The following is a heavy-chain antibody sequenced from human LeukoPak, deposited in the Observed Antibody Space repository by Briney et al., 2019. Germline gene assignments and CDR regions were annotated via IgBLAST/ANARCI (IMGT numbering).Heavy chain of an antibody. CDR1: GFTFSNAW. D-gene: IGHD3-10*01. CDR3: TTGRYNKVRGVNSRNEQ. V-gene: IGHV3-15*01. CDR2: IKSKTDGGTT. J-gene: IGHJ4*02. Sequence: PGGSLRLSCAASGFTFSNAWMSWVRQAPGKGLEWVGRIKSKTDGGTTDYAAPVKGRFTISRDDSKNTLYLQMNSLKTEDTAVYYCTTGRYNKVRGVNSRNEQWGQGTLVTVSS.